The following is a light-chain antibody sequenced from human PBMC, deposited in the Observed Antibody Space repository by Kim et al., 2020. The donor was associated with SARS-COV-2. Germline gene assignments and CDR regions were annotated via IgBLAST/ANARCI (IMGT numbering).Light chain of an antibody. J-gene: IGKJ4*01. V-gene: IGKV3-20*01. Sequence: SPGDRATLSCRASQSISSTYLAWFQQKRDQAPRLLTYGASRRATGIPDRFSGSGSGTEFTLTINRLEPEDFAVYYCHQFASSPLTFGGGTKVDIK. CDR3: HQFASSPLT. CDR2: GAS. CDR1: QSISSTY.